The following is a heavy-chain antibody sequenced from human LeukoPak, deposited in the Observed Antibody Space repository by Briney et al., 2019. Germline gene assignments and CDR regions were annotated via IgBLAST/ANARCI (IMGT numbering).Heavy chain of an antibody. CDR1: GFTFDDYG. V-gene: IGHV3-20*01. CDR2: INWNGGST. J-gene: IGHJ6*02. Sequence: AGGSLRLSCAASGFTFDDYGMSWVRQAPGKGLEWVSGINWNGGSTGYADSVKGRFTTSRDNAKNSLYLQMNSLRAEDTALYHCARTLNSSGWYIRANYYYGMDVWGQGTTVTVSS. CDR3: ARTLNSSGWYIRANYYYGMDV. D-gene: IGHD6-19*01.